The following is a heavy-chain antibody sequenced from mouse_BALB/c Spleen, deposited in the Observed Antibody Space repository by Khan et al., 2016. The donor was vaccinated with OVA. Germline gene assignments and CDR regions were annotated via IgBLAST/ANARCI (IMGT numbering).Heavy chain of an antibody. D-gene: IGHD1-1*01. CDR2: ISYSGRT. CDR3: ARSVTITTVVATNFDY. Sequence: EVQLQESGPGPVNPSQSLSLTCTVTGYSITSDYAWNWIRQFPGNKLEWMGYISYSGRTSYNPSLKSRISITRDTSKNQVFLQLNSVTTEDTATXFGARSVTITTVVATNFDYWGQGTTLTVSS. CDR1: GYSITSDYA. V-gene: IGHV3-2*02. J-gene: IGHJ2*01.